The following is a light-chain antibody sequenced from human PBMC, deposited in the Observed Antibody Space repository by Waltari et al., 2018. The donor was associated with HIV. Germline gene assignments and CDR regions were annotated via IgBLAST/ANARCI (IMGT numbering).Light chain of an antibody. Sequence: QSVLTQPPSVSGAPGQRVTIPCTGSGSNIGAGAQLPSYQKLPGTPPKLLIYLNTNRPSGVPDRFSGSKSGTSASLAIAVLRAEDEADYYCQSYDTSLSAYVFGTGTKVTVL. V-gene: IGLV1-40*01. CDR3: QSYDTSLSAYV. CDR1: GSNIGAGAQ. CDR2: LNT. J-gene: IGLJ1*01.